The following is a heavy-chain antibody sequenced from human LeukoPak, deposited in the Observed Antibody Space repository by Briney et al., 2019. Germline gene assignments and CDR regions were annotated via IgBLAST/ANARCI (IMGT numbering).Heavy chain of an antibody. V-gene: IGHV4-30-4*01. CDR1: GGSISSGDYY. D-gene: IGHD2-15*01. J-gene: IGHJ5*02. CDR3: ARHPRSCTGGGTCYSWFDA. CDR2: IYYSGTT. Sequence: PSETLSLTCTVSGGSISSGDYYWSWIRQPPGKGLEWIGYIYYSGTTYYNPSLKSRVTISVDTSKNQFSLKLTSVTAADTAVYYCARHPRSCTGGGTCYSWFDASGQGTLVTVSS.